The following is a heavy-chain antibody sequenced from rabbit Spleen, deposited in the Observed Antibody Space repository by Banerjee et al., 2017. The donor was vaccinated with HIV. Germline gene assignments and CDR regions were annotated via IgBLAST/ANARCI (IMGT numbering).Heavy chain of an antibody. CDR1: GVSFSISSY. Sequence: QSLEESGGDLVKPGASLTLTCTASGVSFSISSYMCWVRPAPGKGLEWIACIDAGSSGFTYFATWAKGRFTISKTASTTVTLQMTRLTAADTATYFCARDTASSFSSYGMDLWGQGTLVTVS. CDR2: IDAGSSGFT. J-gene: IGHJ6*01. D-gene: IGHD8-1*01. V-gene: IGHV1S40*01. CDR3: ARDTASSFSSYGMDL.